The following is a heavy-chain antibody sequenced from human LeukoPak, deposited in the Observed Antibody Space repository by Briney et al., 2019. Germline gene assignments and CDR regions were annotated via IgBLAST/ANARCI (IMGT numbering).Heavy chain of an antibody. CDR1: GFTLSSHG. Sequence: GGSLRLSCAGSGFTLSSHGMHWVRQAPGKGLEWVAGISFDGTKQDYAESVKGRFTFSRDNAKNSLPLLMTNVRLEATALFFFSGGIITAMVNATYFDYWGQGTLVTVSS. CDR2: ISFDGTKQ. V-gene: IGHV3-30*03. CDR3: SGGIITAMVNATYFDY. J-gene: IGHJ4*02. D-gene: IGHD5-18*01.